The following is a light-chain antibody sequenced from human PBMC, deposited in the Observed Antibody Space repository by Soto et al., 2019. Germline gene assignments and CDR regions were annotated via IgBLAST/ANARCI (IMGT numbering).Light chain of an antibody. CDR2: DAS. CDR1: QGISTY. J-gene: IGKJ2*01. Sequence: DIQMTQSPSSLSASVGDRVTITCRASQGISTYLVWYQQRQGRAPKLLIYDASSLLSGVPSRFSGSGSGKDCTLTISSIQPEYFATYYCQQSYRTPYTFGQGTKLETK. V-gene: IGKV1-39*01. CDR3: QQSYRTPYT.